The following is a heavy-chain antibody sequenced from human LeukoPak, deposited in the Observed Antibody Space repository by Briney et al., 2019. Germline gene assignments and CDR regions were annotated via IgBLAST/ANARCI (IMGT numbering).Heavy chain of an antibody. CDR3: ARDPSCYDSSTLDAFDI. CDR1: GYTFTSYG. Sequence: ASVKVSCKASGYTFTSYGISWVRQAPGQGLEWMGWISAYNGSTNYAQKLQGRVTMTTDTSTSTAYMELRSLRSDDTAVYYCARDPSCYDSSTLDAFDIWGQGTMVTVSS. J-gene: IGHJ3*02. V-gene: IGHV1-18*01. D-gene: IGHD3-22*01. CDR2: ISAYNGST.